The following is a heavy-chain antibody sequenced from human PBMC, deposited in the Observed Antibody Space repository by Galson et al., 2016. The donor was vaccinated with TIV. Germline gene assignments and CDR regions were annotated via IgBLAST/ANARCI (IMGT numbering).Heavy chain of an antibody. D-gene: IGHD2-21*01. CDR1: GDTFSQYT. CDR3: ARTFPCGSDCYFFDS. J-gene: IGHJ4*02. Sequence: SVKVSCKASGDTFSQYTISWVRQAPGQGLEWKGGIIPIYGLANHAQKFQDRVTITADKSTTTVYMELNSLRPGDTALFYCARTFPCGSDCYFFDSWGQGTLVTVSS. V-gene: IGHV1-69*10. CDR2: IIPIYGLA.